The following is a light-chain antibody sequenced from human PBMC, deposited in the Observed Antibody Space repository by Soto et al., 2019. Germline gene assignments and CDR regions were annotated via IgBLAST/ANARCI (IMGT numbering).Light chain of an antibody. CDR2: TTS. CDR3: QQSYSTPIT. Sequence: DIQITQSPSFLSSSVGETVTITCRPSQFISTYLNWYQQKPGKAPNLLIYTTSSLHSGVPSRFSGSGSGTDFTLTISSLQPEDFATYYCQQSYSTPITFGQGTRLEIK. CDR1: QFISTY. V-gene: IGKV1-39*01. J-gene: IGKJ5*01.